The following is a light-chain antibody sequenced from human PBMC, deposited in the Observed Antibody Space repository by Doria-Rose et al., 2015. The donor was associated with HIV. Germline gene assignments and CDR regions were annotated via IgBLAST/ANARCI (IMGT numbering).Light chain of an antibody. J-gene: IGKJ3*01. CDR3: QQYYDTPS. Sequence: TQSPESLGMSLGERATLNCKSNQSLLHTSKNYLAWYQQKPGQPPKLLIYWASTRQSGVPARFSGSGSGTDFTLTISSLEAEDVAVYYCQQYYDTPSFGPGTTVDIQ. CDR2: WAS. CDR1: QSLLHTSKNY. V-gene: IGKV4-1*01.